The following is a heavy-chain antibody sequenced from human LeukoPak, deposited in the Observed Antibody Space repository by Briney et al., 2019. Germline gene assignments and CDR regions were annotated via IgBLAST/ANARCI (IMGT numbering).Heavy chain of an antibody. D-gene: IGHD3-10*01. Sequence: SETLSLTCTVSVGSMSSYYWSWIQQPPGKGLEWLGYVYYSGSTNYNPSLKSRVTISLGTSKNQFSLKLSSVTAADTAVYYCARHGSGTSLALDPWGQGTLVTVSS. V-gene: IGHV4-59*08. CDR3: ARHGSGTSLALDP. CDR1: VGSMSSYY. CDR2: VYYSGST. J-gene: IGHJ5*02.